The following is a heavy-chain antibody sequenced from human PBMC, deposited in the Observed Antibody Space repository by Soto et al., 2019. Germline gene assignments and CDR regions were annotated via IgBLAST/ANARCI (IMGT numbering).Heavy chain of an antibody. D-gene: IGHD2-2*01. CDR3: ARVIIVRRGYFDF. J-gene: IGHJ4*02. CDR1: GFTFSSYT. Sequence: GGSLRLSCAGSGFTFSSYTMNWVRRAPGKGLEWVASISGTSTYIHYADSVKGRFTISRDNAKKSLYLQMNSLRAEDTAVYYCARVIIVRRGYFDFWGQGTLVTVSS. CDR2: ISGTSTYI. V-gene: IGHV3-21*01.